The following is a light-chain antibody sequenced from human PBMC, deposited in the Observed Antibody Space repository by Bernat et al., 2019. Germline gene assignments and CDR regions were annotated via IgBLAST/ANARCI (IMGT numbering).Light chain of an antibody. CDR3: QQNSSTPRT. CDR1: QSIDSY. V-gene: IGKV1-39*01. CDR2: AAS. Sequence: DIQMTQSPSSLSASVGDRVTITCRASQSIDSYLHWYQQKSGKAPKLLIYAASSLQSGVPSRFSGSGSGTDFTLTISSLQPEDSATYYCQQNSSTPRTFGQGTKLEIK. J-gene: IGKJ1*01.